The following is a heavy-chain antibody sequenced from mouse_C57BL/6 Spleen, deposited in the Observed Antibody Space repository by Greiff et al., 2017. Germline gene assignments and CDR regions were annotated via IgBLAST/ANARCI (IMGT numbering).Heavy chain of an antibody. J-gene: IGHJ3*01. D-gene: IGHD2-3*01. V-gene: IGHV1-63*01. CDR3: ARYEGYPAWFAY. CDR2: IYPGGGYT. Sequence: VQLQQSGAELVRPGTSVKMSCKASGYTFTDYWIGWAKQRPGHGLEWIGDIYPGGGYTTYNEKFKGKATLTANKSSSTAYMEFSSLTSEDSAIYYGARYEGYPAWFAYCGEGTLVTVSA. CDR1: GYTFTDYW.